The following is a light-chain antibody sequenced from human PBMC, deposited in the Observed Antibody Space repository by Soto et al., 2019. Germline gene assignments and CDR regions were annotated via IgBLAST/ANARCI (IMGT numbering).Light chain of an antibody. CDR1: QTVSTNY. CDR3: QQYDQWWT. CDR2: GAS. Sequence: EIVLSLSPGTLSLSTGERASLSCRASQTVSTNYLAWYQQKPGQAPRLLIFGASSRATRIPDRFSGSGSGTEFSLTINSLQSEDFGVYFCQQYDQWWTFGQGTKVDIK. J-gene: IGKJ1*01. V-gene: IGKV3-20*01.